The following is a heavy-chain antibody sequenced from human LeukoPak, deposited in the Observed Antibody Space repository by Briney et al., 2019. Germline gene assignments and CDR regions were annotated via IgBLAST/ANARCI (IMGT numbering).Heavy chain of an antibody. Sequence: ASVKVSCKASGYTFTSYGISWVRQAPGQGLEWMGWISAYNGITNYAQKFQGRVTITRDTSASTAYMELSSLRSEDTAVYYCARDDQMGYYGMDVWGKGTTVTVSS. D-gene: IGHD5-24*01. J-gene: IGHJ6*04. CDR3: ARDDQMGYYGMDV. CDR2: ISAYNGIT. CDR1: GYTFTSYG. V-gene: IGHV1-18*04.